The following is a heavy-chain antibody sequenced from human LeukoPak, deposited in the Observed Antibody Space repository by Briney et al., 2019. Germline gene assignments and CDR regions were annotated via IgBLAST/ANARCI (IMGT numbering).Heavy chain of an antibody. Sequence: GGSLRLSCAASGLTFSSYAMSWVRQAPGKGLEWVSAISGSGGSTYYADSVKGRFTISRDNSKNTLYLQMNSLRAEDTAVYYCAKYTTYYYDSSGYYLDYWGQGTLVTVSS. CDR1: GLTFSSYA. J-gene: IGHJ4*02. CDR3: AKYTTYYYDSSGYYLDY. CDR2: ISGSGGST. V-gene: IGHV3-23*01. D-gene: IGHD3-22*01.